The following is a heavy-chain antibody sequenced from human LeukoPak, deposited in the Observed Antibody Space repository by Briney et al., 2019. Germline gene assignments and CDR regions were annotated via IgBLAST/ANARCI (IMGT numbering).Heavy chain of an antibody. V-gene: IGHV3-23*01. D-gene: IGHD6-13*01. Sequence: PGGSLRLSCAASGFTFSSYAMSWVRQAPGKGLEWASAISGSGGSTYYADSVKGRFTISRDNSKNTLYLQMNSLRAEDTAIYYCAKAYSSSSYPYYFDYWGQGTLVTVSS. CDR3: AKAYSSSSYPYYFDY. J-gene: IGHJ4*02. CDR2: ISGSGGST. CDR1: GFTFSSYA.